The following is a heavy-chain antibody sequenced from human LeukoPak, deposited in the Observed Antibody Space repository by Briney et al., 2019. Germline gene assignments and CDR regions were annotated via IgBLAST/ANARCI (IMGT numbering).Heavy chain of an antibody. J-gene: IGHJ6*03. CDR1: GGTFTSYG. V-gene: IGHV1-69*05. Sequence: EASVKVSCKASGGTFTSYGINWVRQAPGQGLEWMGGIIPAFRTANYAQNFPGRVTITTDESTTTAYMEVRSLRSDDTAVYDCARGTAAAAGMAKNYYYSYMDVWGKGTTVTVSS. CDR2: IIPAFRTA. D-gene: IGHD6-13*01. CDR3: ARGTAAAAGMAKNYYYSYMDV.